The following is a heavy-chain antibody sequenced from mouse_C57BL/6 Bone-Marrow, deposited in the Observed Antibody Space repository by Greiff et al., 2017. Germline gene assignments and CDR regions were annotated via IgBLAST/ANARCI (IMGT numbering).Heavy chain of an antibody. CDR2: ISSGGSYT. V-gene: IGHV5-6*02. CDR3: ARHYYGSSYDYFAY. D-gene: IGHD1-1*01. J-gene: IGHJ2*01. CDR1: GFTFSSYG. Sequence: EVKLEESGGDLVKPGGSLKLSCAASGFTFSSYGMSWVRQTPDKRLEWVATISSGGSYTYSPDSVKGRFTISTDNAKNTLYLQMSSLKSEDTAMYYCARHYYGSSYDYFAYWGQGTTLTVSS.